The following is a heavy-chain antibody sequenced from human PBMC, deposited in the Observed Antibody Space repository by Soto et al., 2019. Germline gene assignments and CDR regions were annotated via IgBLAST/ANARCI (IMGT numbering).Heavy chain of an antibody. J-gene: IGHJ6*02. CDR1: GFSFSDYG. Sequence: QVHLVESGGGVVQPGTSLRLSCAASGFSFSDYGMHWVRQAPGKGLEWLTIIWFDARHEYYADSVKGRFTISRDNSNNTLYLQLNSLTADDTAVYFCARDQGRATADGPLGNGLDVWGQGTAVTGSS. CDR2: IWFDARHE. V-gene: IGHV3-33*01. CDR3: ARDQGRATADGPLGNGLDV. D-gene: IGHD6-13*01.